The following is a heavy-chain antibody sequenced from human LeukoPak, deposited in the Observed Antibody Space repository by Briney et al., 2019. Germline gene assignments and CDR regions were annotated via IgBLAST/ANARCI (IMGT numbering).Heavy chain of an antibody. CDR1: GFTFRTYA. CDR2: ISGSGGST. Sequence: AGGSLRLSCAASGFTFRTYAMSWVRQAPGKGLEWVSAISGSGGSTYYADSVKGRFTISRDNSKNTLYLQMNSLRVDDTAVYYCAKERYYYDSSLDYWGQGTLVTVSS. V-gene: IGHV3-23*01. CDR3: AKERYYYDSSLDY. D-gene: IGHD3-22*01. J-gene: IGHJ4*02.